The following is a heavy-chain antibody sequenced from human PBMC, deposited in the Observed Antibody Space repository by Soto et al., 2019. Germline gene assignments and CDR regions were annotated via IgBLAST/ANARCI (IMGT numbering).Heavy chain of an antibody. CDR2: ISGSGGST. J-gene: IGHJ3*02. CDR1: GFTFSSYA. V-gene: IGHV3-23*01. Sequence: GSLRLSCAASGFTFSSYAMSWVRQAPGKGLEWVSAISGSGGSTYYADSVKGRFTISRDNSKNTLYLQMNSLRAEDTAVYYCAKDPPVGATSSGDAFDIWGQGTMVTVSS. CDR3: AKDPPVGATSSGDAFDI. D-gene: IGHD1-26*01.